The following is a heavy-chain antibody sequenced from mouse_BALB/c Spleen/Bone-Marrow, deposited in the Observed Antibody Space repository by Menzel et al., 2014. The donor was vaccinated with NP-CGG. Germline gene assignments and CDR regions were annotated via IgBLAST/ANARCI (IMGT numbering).Heavy chain of an antibody. D-gene: IGHD2-4*01. CDR2: INPSNGRT. CDR1: GYTFTSYW. J-gene: IGHJ3*01. V-gene: IGHV1S81*02. CDR3: ARWGITLAY. Sequence: QVQLKHSGAELVKPGASVELSCRASGYTFTSYWMHWVKQRPGQGLEWIGEINPSNGRTNYYEKFKSKATLTVDKSSSTAYMQLSSLTSEDSAVYYCARWGITLAYWGQGTLVTVSA.